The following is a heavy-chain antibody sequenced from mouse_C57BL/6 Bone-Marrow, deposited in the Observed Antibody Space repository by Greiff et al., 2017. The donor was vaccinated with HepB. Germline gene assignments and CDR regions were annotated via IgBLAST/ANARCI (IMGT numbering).Heavy chain of an antibody. V-gene: IGHV1-64*01. CDR3: ARGVMWYYGKNY. CDR2: IHPNSGST. D-gene: IGHD1-1*01. Sequence: VQLQQPGAELVKPGASVKLSCKASGYTFTSYWMHWVKQRPGQGLEWIGMIHPNSGSTNYNEKFKSKATLTVDKSSSTAYMQLSSLTSEDSAVYYCARGVMWYYGKNYWGQGTTLTVSS. J-gene: IGHJ2*01. CDR1: GYTFTSYW.